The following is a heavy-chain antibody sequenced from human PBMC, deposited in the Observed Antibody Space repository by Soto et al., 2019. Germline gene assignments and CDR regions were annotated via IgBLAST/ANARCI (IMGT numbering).Heavy chain of an antibody. Sequence: GGSLRLSCAASGFTFSSYGMHWVRQAPGKGLEWVAVISYDGSNKYYADSVKGRFTISRDNSKNTLYLQMNSLGAEDTAVYYCGATPPYSSGFGPFDYWGQGTLVTVSS. V-gene: IGHV3-30*03. CDR2: ISYDGSNK. J-gene: IGHJ4*02. CDR3: GATPPYSSGFGPFDY. D-gene: IGHD6-19*01. CDR1: GFTFSSYG.